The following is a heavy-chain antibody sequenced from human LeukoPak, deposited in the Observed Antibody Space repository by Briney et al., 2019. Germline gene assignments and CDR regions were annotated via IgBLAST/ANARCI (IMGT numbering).Heavy chain of an antibody. Sequence: PGGSLRLSCAASGFTFSSYAMSWVRQAPGKGLEWVSAISGSGGSTYYADSAKGRFTISRDNSKNTLYLQMNSLRAEDTAVYYCAKVQRFLEWFFDYWGQGTLVTVSS. D-gene: IGHD3-3*01. CDR2: ISGSGGST. J-gene: IGHJ4*02. V-gene: IGHV3-23*01. CDR3: AKVQRFLEWFFDY. CDR1: GFTFSSYA.